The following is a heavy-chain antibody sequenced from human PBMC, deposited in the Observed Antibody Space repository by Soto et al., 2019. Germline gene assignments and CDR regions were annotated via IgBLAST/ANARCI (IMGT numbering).Heavy chain of an antibody. CDR2: IYYSGST. D-gene: IGHD3-10*01. J-gene: IGHJ6*02. CDR1: GGSISSSSYY. V-gene: IGHV4-39*01. CDR3: AFERVRITMVRGEVGYYYYGMDV. Sequence: SETLSLTCTVSGGSISSSSYYWGWIRQPPGKGLEWIGSIYYSGSTYYNPSLKSRVTISVDTSRNQFSLKLSSVTAADTAVYYCAFERVRITMVRGEVGYYYYGMDVWGQGTTVTVSS.